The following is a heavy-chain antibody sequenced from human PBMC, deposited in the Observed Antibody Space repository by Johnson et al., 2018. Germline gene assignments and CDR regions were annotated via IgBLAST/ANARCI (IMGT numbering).Heavy chain of an antibody. CDR2: LSGSGGST. D-gene: IGHD6-13*01. CDR3: AKDASSSWSHDAFDI. J-gene: IGHJ3*02. V-gene: IGHV3-23*01. CDR1: GFTFSSYA. Sequence: VQLQESGGGLVQPGGSLRLSCAASGFTFSSYAMSWVRQAPGQGLEWVSVLSGSGGSTYYADSVKGRCTISRDNSKNTLYLQMNSLRAEDTAVYYCAKDASSSWSHDAFDIWGQGTMVTVSS.